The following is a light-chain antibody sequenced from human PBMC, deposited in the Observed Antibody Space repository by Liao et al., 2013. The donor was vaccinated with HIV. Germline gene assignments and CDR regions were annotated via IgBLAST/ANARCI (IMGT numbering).Light chain of an antibody. Sequence: SYDLTQPPSLSVSAGQTAGITCSGDNLGSKYVSWFQQRPGQSPVEVIYQDVKRPSGIPERFSASNSGDTATLTITGTQSIDEADYYCQTWDRTTYVFGSGTKVTVL. CDR1: NLGSKY. CDR2: QDV. V-gene: IGLV3-1*01. CDR3: QTWDRTTYV. J-gene: IGLJ1*01.